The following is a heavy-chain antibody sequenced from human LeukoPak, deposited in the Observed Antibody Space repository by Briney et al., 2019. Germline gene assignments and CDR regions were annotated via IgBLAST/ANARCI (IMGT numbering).Heavy chain of an antibody. CDR1: GYSISSGYY. V-gene: IGHV4-38-2*01. J-gene: IGHJ3*02. D-gene: IGHD3-10*01. Sequence: SETLSLTCAVSGYSISSGYYWGWIRQPPGKGLEWIGSIYHSGSTYYNPSLKSRVTISVDTSKNQFSLKLSSVTAADTAVYYCATITYYYGSGSPGDAFDIWGQGTMVTVSS. CDR3: ATITYYYGSGSPGDAFDI. CDR2: IYHSGST.